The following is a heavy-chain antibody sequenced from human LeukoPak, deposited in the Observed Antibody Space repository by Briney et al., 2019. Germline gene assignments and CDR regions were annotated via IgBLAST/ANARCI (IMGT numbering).Heavy chain of an antibody. J-gene: IGHJ4*02. D-gene: IGHD4-11*01. Sequence: VRSLRLSCAASGFTFSHYGMHWVRQAPGKGLEWVAVIWNDGTNRYYGDSLKGRFTISRDDSKNTVYLQMNGLRAGDTAVYYCAKDAQRGFDYSNSLEYWGQGTLVTVSS. CDR2: IWNDGTNR. CDR3: AKDAQRGFDYSNSLEY. V-gene: IGHV3-33*06. CDR1: GFTFSHYG.